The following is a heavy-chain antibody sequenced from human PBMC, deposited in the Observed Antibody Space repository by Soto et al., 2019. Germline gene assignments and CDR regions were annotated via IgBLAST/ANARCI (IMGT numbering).Heavy chain of an antibody. V-gene: IGHV1-18*01. D-gene: IGHD3-22*01. CDR1: GYTFTSYG. CDR3: ARDWSRYYDSSGLMWFY. CDR2: ISAHNGDT. Sequence: ASVKVSCKASGYTFTSYGISWVRQAPGQGLEWVGWISAHNGDTRYAQKLQGRITMTTDTFTNTAYMNLTSLTSDDTAVYYCARDWSRYYDSSGLMWFYWGQGTLVTVSS. J-gene: IGHJ4*02.